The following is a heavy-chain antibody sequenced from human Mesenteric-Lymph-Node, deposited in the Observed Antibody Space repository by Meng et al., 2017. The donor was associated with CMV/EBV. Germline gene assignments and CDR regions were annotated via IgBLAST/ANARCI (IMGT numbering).Heavy chain of an antibody. CDR1: YPFTSYG. Sequence: YPFTSYGISWVRQAPGQGLEWMGWISAYNGNTNYAQKLQGRVTMTTDTSTSTAYMELRSLRSDDTAVYYCARDFSKYSSSSRNWFDPWGQGTLVTVSS. J-gene: IGHJ5*02. D-gene: IGHD6-6*01. V-gene: IGHV1-18*01. CDR2: ISAYNGNT. CDR3: ARDFSKYSSSSRNWFDP.